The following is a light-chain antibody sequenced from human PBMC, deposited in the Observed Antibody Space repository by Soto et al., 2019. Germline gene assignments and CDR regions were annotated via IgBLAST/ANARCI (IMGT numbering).Light chain of an antibody. CDR1: HTISDW. Sequence: DIQMTQSPSTLSASMGDRVSITCRASHTISDWLAWYQQKPGKAPKLLIYQASSLKSGVPSRFSGSGSGTEFTLTISTLQSDDFATYYCQQYSLYPWTFGQGTKVEI. V-gene: IGKV1-5*03. CDR2: QAS. J-gene: IGKJ1*01. CDR3: QQYSLYPWT.